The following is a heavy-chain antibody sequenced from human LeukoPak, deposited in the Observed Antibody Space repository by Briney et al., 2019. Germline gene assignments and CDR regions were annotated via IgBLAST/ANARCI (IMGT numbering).Heavy chain of an antibody. CDR2: ISYDGSNK. CDR1: GFTFSSYA. V-gene: IGHV3-30-3*01. Sequence: GGSLRLSCAASGFTFSSYAMHWVRQAPGKGLEWVAVISYDGSNKYYADSVKGRFTISRDNSKNTLYLQMSSLRAEDTAVYYCATHAYWGQGTLVTVSS. J-gene: IGHJ4*02. CDR3: ATHAY.